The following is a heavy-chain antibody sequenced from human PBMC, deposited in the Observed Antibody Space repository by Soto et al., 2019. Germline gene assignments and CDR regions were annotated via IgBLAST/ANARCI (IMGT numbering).Heavy chain of an antibody. V-gene: IGHV3-30*04. CDR2: ITFDGSSQ. J-gene: IGHJ6*02. CDR3: AKDRPGYCSDGLCYEHFHYGMDV. Sequence: QVQLVESGGRVVHPGTSLRLSCEVSGFSFNSYAMHWVRQAPGKGLEWVAAITFDGSSQFYAGSVRGRFTISRHNSRNTLFLDMTSLRPEDTAMYFCAKDRPGYCSDGLCYEHFHYGMDVWGQGTTVTV. D-gene: IGHD2-15*01. CDR1: GFSFNSYA.